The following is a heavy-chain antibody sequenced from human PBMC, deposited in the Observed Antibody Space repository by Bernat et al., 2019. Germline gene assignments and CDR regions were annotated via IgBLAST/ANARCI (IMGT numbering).Heavy chain of an antibody. D-gene: IGHD2-15*01. Sequence: EVQLVESGGGLVKPGGSLRLSCAASGFTFSNAWMNWVRQAPGKGVEWVGRIKSKTDGGTTDYAAPVKGRFTISRDDSKNTLYLQMNSLKTEDTAVYYCTTGPSRCSGGSCYRDYWGQGTLVTVSS. CDR3: TTGPSRCSGGSCYRDY. CDR2: IKSKTDGGTT. V-gene: IGHV3-15*07. J-gene: IGHJ4*02. CDR1: GFTFSNAW.